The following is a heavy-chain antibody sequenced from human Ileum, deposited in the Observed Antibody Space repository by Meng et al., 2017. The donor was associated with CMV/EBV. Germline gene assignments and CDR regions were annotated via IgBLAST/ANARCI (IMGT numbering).Heavy chain of an antibody. CDR3: SQTGPVRDYLQS. D-gene: IGHD1-1*01. J-gene: IGHJ4*02. V-gene: IGHV2-5*02. Sequence: PPPTKPIHPPTPSYTFCTFYLQTVGIVVGWIRTPPGKALVWLAIIYWDDDNRYSPSLNNRLTITQDASKIQVVLSRTSMGPVGTATYYCSQTGPVRDYLQSWGQGTLVTVSS. CDR1: TFYLQTVGIV. CDR2: IYWDDDN.